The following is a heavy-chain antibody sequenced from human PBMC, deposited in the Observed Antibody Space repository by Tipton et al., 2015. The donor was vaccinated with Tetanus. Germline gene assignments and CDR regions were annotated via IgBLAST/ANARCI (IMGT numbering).Heavy chain of an antibody. CDR2: INRNGGGK. Sequence: QLVQSGGGLAQPGGSLRLSCSASGFIFSNYWMSWVRQAPGKGLEWVANINRNGGGKYYVDSVKGRFTISRDEAKKSVYLEMSSLTVGDTAVYYCARDRGEDWTNFYYMDVWGKGATVTVSS. CDR1: GFIFSNYW. V-gene: IGHV3-7*01. J-gene: IGHJ6*03. D-gene: IGHD3/OR15-3a*01. CDR3: ARDRGEDWTNFYYMDV.